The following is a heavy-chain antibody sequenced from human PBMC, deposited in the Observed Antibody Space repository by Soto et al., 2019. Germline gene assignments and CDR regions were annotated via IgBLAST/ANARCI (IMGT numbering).Heavy chain of an antibody. Sequence: ASVKVSCKASGYSFTDYHIHWVRQAPGQGLEWLGRINPKSGGTSTAQKFQGWVTMTTDTSISAASMELTRLTSDDTAIYYCARGDSTDCSNGVCSFFYNHDMDVWGQGTTVTVSS. V-gene: IGHV1-2*04. J-gene: IGHJ6*02. CDR1: GYSFTDYH. CDR3: ARGDSTDCSNGVCSFFYNHDMDV. CDR2: INPKSGGT. D-gene: IGHD2-8*01.